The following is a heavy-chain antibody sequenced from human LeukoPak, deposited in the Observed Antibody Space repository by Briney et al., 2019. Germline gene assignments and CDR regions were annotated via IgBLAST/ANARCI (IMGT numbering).Heavy chain of an antibody. CDR3: ARAQEDGNYGGNAFDY. D-gene: IGHD4-23*01. V-gene: IGHV4-59*01. CDR2: IYYTGST. Sequence: SETLSLTCTVSGGSISSYYWSWIRQPPGKGLEWIGYIYYTGSTNYNPSLNSRVTISVDTSKNQFSLKLSSVTAADTAVYYCARAQEDGNYGGNAFDYWGQGTLVTVSS. CDR1: GGSISSYY. J-gene: IGHJ4*02.